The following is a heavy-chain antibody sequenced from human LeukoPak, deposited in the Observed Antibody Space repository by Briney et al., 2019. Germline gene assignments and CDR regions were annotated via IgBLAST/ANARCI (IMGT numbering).Heavy chain of an antibody. V-gene: IGHV4-39*01. D-gene: IGHD6-13*01. CDR3: ATQTIAGQHPAAGTRYYGMDV. CDR2: IYYSGST. CDR1: GGSISSSSYY. Sequence: PSETLSLTCSVSGGSISSSSYYWGWIRQPPGKGLEWIGNIYYSGSTYYNPSLKSRVTISVDTSKNQFSLKLSSVTAADTVVYYCATQTIAGQHPAAGTRYYGMDVWGQGTTVTVSS. J-gene: IGHJ6*02.